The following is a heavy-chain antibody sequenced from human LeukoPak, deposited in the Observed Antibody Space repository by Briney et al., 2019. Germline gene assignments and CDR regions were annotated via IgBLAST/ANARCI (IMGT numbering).Heavy chain of an antibody. Sequence: SVKLSCKASGCTFSSYAISWVRQAPGQGLEWMGRIIPILGIANYAQKFQGRVTITADKSTSTAYMQLSSLRSEDTAVYYCASWRYYDSSRTDRSLWGQGTLVTVSS. CDR3: ASWRYYDSSRTDRSL. J-gene: IGHJ4*02. V-gene: IGHV1-69*04. CDR2: IIPILGIA. D-gene: IGHD3-22*01. CDR1: GCTFSSYA.